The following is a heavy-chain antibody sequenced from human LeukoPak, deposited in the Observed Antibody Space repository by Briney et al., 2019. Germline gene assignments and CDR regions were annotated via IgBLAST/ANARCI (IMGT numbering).Heavy chain of an antibody. J-gene: IGHJ4*02. CDR2: INHSGST. CDR3: ARPCHYYGSGSYIY. Sequence: SSDTLSLTCAVYGRPFSCYYWSWLRQPPRKGLEWIGEINHSGSTNYNPSLKSRVTISVDTAKNQFSLKLSSVSAADAAVYYYARPCHYYGSGSYIYWGQGTLVTVSS. CDR1: GRPFSCYY. V-gene: IGHV4-34*01. D-gene: IGHD3-10*01.